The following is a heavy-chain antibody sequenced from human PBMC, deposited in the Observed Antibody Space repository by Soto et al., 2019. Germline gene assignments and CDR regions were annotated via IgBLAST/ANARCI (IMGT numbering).Heavy chain of an antibody. D-gene: IGHD1-26*01. CDR1: GGSISSYY. CDR2: IYYSGST. V-gene: IGHV4-59*01. CDR3: ASSIVGATDLPMDV. J-gene: IGHJ6*02. Sequence: QVQLQESGPGLVKPSETLSLTCTVSGGSISSYYWSWIRQPPGKGLEWIGYIYYSGSTNYNPSLKSRVTISVDTSKNQFSLKLSSVTAADTAVYYCASSIVGATDLPMDVWGQGTTVTVSS.